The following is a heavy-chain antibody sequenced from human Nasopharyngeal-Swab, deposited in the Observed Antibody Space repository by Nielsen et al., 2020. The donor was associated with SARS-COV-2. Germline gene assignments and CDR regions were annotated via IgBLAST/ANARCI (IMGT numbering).Heavy chain of an antibody. CDR3: ARDHSGGYAYYGMDV. CDR2: ISSSSSTI. J-gene: IGHJ6*02. V-gene: IGHV3-48*03. CDR1: GFTFSSYE. Sequence: GGSLRLSCAASGFTFSSYEMNWVRQAPGKGLEWVSYISSSSSTIYYADSVKGRFTISRDNAKNSLYLQMNSLRAEDTAVYYCARDHSGGYAYYGMDVWGQGTTVTVSS. D-gene: IGHD1-26*01.